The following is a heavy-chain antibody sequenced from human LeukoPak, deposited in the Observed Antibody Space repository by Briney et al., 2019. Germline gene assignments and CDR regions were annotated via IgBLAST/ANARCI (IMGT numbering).Heavy chain of an antibody. V-gene: IGHV3-7*01. D-gene: IGHD2-2*01. CDR1: GFTFSSYW. CDR3: ARDFCSSTSCFYDP. Sequence: GGSLRLSCAASGFTFSSYWMSWVRQAPGKGLEWVANIKQDGSEKYYVDSVKGRFTISRDNAKNSLYLQMNSLRAEDTAVYYCARDFCSSTSCFYDPWGQGTLVTVSS. J-gene: IGHJ5*02. CDR2: IKQDGSEK.